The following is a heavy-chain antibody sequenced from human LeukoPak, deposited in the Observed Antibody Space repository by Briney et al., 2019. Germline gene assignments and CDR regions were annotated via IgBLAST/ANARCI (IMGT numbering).Heavy chain of an antibody. CDR2: IWHDGSNK. CDR1: GFTFSDYG. V-gene: IGHV3-33*06. D-gene: IGHD5-24*01. Sequence: GRSLRLSCAASGFTFSDYGLHWVRQAPGKGLEWVALIWHDGSNKYYADSVMGRFTISRDNSKNTLYLQMNSLRAEDTAMYYCAKDGDAYTEFYYYYMDVWGKGTTVTVSS. J-gene: IGHJ6*03. CDR3: AKDGDAYTEFYYYYMDV.